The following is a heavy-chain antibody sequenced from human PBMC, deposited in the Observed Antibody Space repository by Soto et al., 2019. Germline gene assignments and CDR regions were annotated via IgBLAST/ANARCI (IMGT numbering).Heavy chain of an antibody. Sequence: EVQLVESGGGLIQPGGSLRLSCAASGFTVSSNYMSWVRQAPGKGLEWVSVIYYGGSTNYADSVKGRFTISRDNSKNTLYLQMNSLRADDTAVYYCATWSRADIGGFDYWGQGTLVTVSS. CDR2: IYYGGST. CDR3: ATWSRADIGGFDY. CDR1: GFTVSSNY. J-gene: IGHJ4*02. D-gene: IGHD2-15*01. V-gene: IGHV3-53*01.